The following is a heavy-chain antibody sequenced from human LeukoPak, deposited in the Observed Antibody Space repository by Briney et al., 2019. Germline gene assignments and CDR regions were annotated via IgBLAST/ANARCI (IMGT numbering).Heavy chain of an antibody. V-gene: IGHV1-69*04. Sequence: SVKVSCKASGGTFSSYAISWVRQAPGQGLEWMGRIIPILGIANYAQKFQGRVTMTEDTSTDTAYMELSGLRSEDTAVYYCATVVEWDGSEEHWGQGTLVTVSS. CDR3: ATVVEWDGSEEH. CDR2: IIPILGIA. D-gene: IGHD3-10*01. CDR1: GGTFSSYA. J-gene: IGHJ4*02.